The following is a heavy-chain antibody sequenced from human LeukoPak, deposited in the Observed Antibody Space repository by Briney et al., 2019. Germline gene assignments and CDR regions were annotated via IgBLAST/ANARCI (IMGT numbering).Heavy chain of an antibody. CDR2: INHSGST. CDR3: ARIDY. V-gene: IGHV4-34*01. CDR1: GFTFSSYG. Sequence: GSLRLSCAASGFTFSSYGMSWVRQAPGKGLEWIGEINHSGSTNYNPSLKSRVTISVDTSKNQFSLKLSSVTAADTAVYYCARIDYWGQGTLVTVSS. J-gene: IGHJ4*02.